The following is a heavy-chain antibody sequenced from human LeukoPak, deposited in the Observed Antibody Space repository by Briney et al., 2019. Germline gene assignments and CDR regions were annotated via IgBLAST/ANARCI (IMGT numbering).Heavy chain of an antibody. Sequence: GGSLRLSCAASGFTFSSYWMHWVRQAPGKGLVWVSRINSDGSSTSYADSVKGRFTISRDNAKNTLYLQMNSLRAEDTAVYYCAGDRSGYYYDSSGYPVLFDYWGQGTLVTVSS. CDR3: AGDRSGYYYDSSGYPVLFDY. V-gene: IGHV3-74*01. J-gene: IGHJ4*02. D-gene: IGHD3-22*01. CDR1: GFTFSSYW. CDR2: INSDGSST.